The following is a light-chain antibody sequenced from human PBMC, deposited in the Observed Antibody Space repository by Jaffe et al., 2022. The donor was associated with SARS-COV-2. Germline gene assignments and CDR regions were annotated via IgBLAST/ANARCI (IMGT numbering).Light chain of an antibody. CDR2: AAS. CDR1: QSISTY. Sequence: DIQTTQSPSSLSASVGDRVTITCRTSQSISTYLNWYQQKPGKAPNLLIYAASSLQSGVPSRFSGSGSGTDFTLTISSLQPEDFAIYYCQQSHSTPLTFGGGTKVEIK. J-gene: IGKJ4*01. V-gene: IGKV1-39*01. CDR3: QQSHSTPLT.